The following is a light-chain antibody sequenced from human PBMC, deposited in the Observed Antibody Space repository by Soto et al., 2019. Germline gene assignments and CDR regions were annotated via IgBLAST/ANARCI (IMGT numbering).Light chain of an antibody. Sequence: QSVLTQPPSVSGAPGQRVTISCTGSSSNIGAGYDVHWYQQLPGTAPKLLIYGNSNRPSGVPDRFSGSKSGTSASLAITGLQGEAEADYYCQSYCSGMSGWVLGGGTKLTV. J-gene: IGLJ3*02. CDR2: GNS. CDR3: QSYCSGMSGWV. V-gene: IGLV1-40*01. CDR1: SSNIGAGYD.